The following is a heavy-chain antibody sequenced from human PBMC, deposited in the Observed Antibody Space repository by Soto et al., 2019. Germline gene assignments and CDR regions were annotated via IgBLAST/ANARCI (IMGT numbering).Heavy chain of an antibody. Sequence: EVQLVESGGGLVQPGGSLRLSCVGSGLTFSNFNMNWVRQAPGRGLEWVANIEQDESVKFYVDSVRGRFTISRDNAKNSLYLQMNSLRVDDTAVYYCARDPLEGYWGQGTLVTVSS. V-gene: IGHV3-7*04. CDR1: GLTFSNFN. J-gene: IGHJ4*02. CDR2: IEQDESVK. D-gene: IGHD1-1*01. CDR3: ARDPLEGY.